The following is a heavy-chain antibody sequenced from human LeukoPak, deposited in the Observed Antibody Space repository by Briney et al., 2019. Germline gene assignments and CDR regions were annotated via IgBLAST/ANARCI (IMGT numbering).Heavy chain of an antibody. D-gene: IGHD6-19*01. V-gene: IGHV3-11*03. Sequence: GGSLRLSCAASGFTFSDYYMSWIRQAPGEGLEWDSYISSSSSYTNYADSVKGRFTISRDNAKNSLYLQMNSLRAEDTAVYYCARTEKRSSGWYDAFDIWGQGTMVTVSS. CDR2: ISSSSSYT. CDR1: GFTFSDYY. J-gene: IGHJ3*02. CDR3: ARTEKRSSGWYDAFDI.